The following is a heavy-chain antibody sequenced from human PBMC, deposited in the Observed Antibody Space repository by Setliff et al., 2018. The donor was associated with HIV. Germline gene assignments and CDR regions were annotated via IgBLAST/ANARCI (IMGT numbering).Heavy chain of an antibody. V-gene: IGHV3-48*04. CDR2: ISSSTSTI. D-gene: IGHD3-22*01. J-gene: IGHJ3*02. Sequence: LRLSCAASGFTFNTYSMNWVRQAPGKGLEWVSYISSSTSTIYYADSVKGRFTISRDNAKNSLYLQMNSLRAEDTAVYYCAMYDSRVDAFDIWGQGTMVTVSS. CDR3: AMYDSRVDAFDI. CDR1: GFTFNTYS.